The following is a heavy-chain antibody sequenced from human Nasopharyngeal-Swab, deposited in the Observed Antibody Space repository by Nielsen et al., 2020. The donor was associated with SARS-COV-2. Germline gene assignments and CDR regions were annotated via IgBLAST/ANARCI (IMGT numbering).Heavy chain of an antibody. V-gene: IGHV4-34*01. CDR3: ARGSTVAGADY. J-gene: IGHJ4*02. CDR1: GGSFSGYY. Sequence: SETLSLTCAVYGGSFSGYYWSWIHQPPGKGLEWIGEINHSGSTNYNPSLKSRVTISVDTSKNQFSLKLSSVTAADTAVYYCARGSTVAGADYWGQGTLVTVSS. D-gene: IGHD6-19*01. CDR2: INHSGST.